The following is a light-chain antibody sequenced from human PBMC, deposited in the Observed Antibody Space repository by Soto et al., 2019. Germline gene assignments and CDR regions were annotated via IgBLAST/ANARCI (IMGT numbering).Light chain of an antibody. CDR1: QNIRTY. V-gene: IGKV1-39*01. CDR2: SAS. J-gene: IGKJ1*01. CDR3: QQSQNTPRT. Sequence: DIQMTQSPSSLSGYVGERVTMTCRASQNIRTYLNCYQQKPGKAPQVLIYSASTLQSGVPSRFSGSGSGTEFTLTINNLRPEDSATYYCQQSQNTPRTFGQGTKVDIK.